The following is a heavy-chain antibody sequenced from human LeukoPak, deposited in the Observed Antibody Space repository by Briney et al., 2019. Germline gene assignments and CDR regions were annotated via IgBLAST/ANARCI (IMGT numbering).Heavy chain of an antibody. D-gene: IGHD2-15*01. Sequence: SGGSLRLSCAASGFTVSSNYMSWVRQAPGKGLEWVSVIYSGGSTYYADSVKGRFTISRDNSKNTLYLQMNSLRAEDTAVYYCARGKDYYYYYMDVWGKGTTVTISS. V-gene: IGHV3-53*01. CDR1: GFTVSSNY. J-gene: IGHJ6*03. CDR3: ARGKDYYYYYMDV. CDR2: IYSGGST.